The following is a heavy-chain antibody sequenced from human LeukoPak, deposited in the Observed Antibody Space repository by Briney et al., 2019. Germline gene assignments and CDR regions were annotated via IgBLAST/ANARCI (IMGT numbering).Heavy chain of an antibody. CDR1: GYSFSRYW. V-gene: IGHV5-51*01. CDR2: IYPGDSDT. CDR3: ARPTYCSSTSCYDY. D-gene: IGHD2-2*01. J-gene: IGHJ4*02. Sequence: GESLKISCKGSGYSFSRYWIGWVRRMPGKGLEWMGIIYPGDSDTRYSPSFQGQVTISADKSISTAYLQWSSLKASDTAMYYCARPTYCSSTSCYDYWGQGTLVTVSS.